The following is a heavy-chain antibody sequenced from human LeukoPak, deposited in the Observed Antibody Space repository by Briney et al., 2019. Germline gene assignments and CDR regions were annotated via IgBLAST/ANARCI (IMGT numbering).Heavy chain of an antibody. V-gene: IGHV4-30-2*01. CDR3: ARDLFQYYYDSSGPKGSFDY. D-gene: IGHD3-22*01. CDR2: IYHSGST. Sequence: PSETLSLTCAVSGGSISSGGYSWSWIRQPPGKGLEWIGYIYHSGSTYYNPSLKSRVTISVDTSKNQFSLKLSSVTAADTAVYYCARDLFQYYYDSSGPKGSFDYWGQGTLVTVSS. J-gene: IGHJ4*02. CDR1: GGSISSGGYS.